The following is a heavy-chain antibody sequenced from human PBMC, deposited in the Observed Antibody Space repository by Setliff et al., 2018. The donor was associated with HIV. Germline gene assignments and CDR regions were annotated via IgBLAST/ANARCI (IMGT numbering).Heavy chain of an antibody. J-gene: IGHJ3*02. V-gene: IGHV3-23*01. Sequence: GGSLRLSCAASGFTFKNYWMHWVRQAPGKGLVWVSTVSPSGDATYYAKSVKGRFTISRDNSKSTLYLQVSSLRAEDTAVYYCAKAEIVVVISPNEFDIWGQGTMVTVSS. CDR3: AKAEIVVVISPNEFDI. CDR1: GFTFKNYW. CDR2: VSPSGDAT. D-gene: IGHD3-22*01.